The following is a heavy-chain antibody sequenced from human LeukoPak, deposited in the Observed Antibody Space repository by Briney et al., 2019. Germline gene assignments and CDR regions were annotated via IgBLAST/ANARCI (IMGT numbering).Heavy chain of an antibody. Sequence: GGSLRLSCAASGFTFSSYGMHWVRQAPGKGLEWVAVIWYDGSNKYYADSVKGRFTISRDNSKKTLYLQMNRLRAEDTAVYYCARDPYYDILTGYYDYWGQGTLVTVSS. D-gene: IGHD3-9*01. CDR1: GFTFSSYG. CDR3: ARDPYYDILTGYYDY. J-gene: IGHJ4*02. CDR2: IWYDGSNK. V-gene: IGHV3-33*01.